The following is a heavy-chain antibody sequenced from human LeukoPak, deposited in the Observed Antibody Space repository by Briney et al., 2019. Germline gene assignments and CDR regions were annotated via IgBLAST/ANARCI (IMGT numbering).Heavy chain of an antibody. Sequence: PGGSLRLSCAASGFTFSSYAMSWVRQAPGKGLEWVSVISGTGSGDSTYYADSVKGRFTISRDDSKNTLYLQMKSLRAEDTAVYYCAKDPHPRRSTTITIDYWGQGTLVTVSS. CDR2: ISGTGSGDST. V-gene: IGHV3-23*01. CDR3: AKDPHPRRSTTITIDY. J-gene: IGHJ4*02. CDR1: GFTFSSYA. D-gene: IGHD2/OR15-2a*01.